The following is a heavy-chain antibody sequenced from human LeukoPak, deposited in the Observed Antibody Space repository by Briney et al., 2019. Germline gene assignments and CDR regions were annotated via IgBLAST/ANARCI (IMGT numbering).Heavy chain of an antibody. CDR1: GSTFSSYN. J-gene: IGHJ4*02. CDR3: TRGYDVLTGLSYFDY. V-gene: IGHV3-49*04. CDR2: IRSKPYGGTT. Sequence: GGSLRLSCAASGSTFSSYNINWVRQAPGKGLEWVGFIRSKPYGGTTEYAASVKGRFTISRDDSKTIAYLQMNSLKTEDTAVYYCTRGYDVLTGLSYFDYWGQGALVTVSS. D-gene: IGHD3-9*01.